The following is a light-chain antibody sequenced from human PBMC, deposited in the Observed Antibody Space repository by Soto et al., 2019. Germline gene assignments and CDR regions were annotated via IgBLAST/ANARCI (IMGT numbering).Light chain of an antibody. CDR2: EVS. CDR1: DVGGYNY. V-gene: IGLV2-14*01. Sequence: QSALTQPASVSGSPGQTITISCSDVGGYNYVSWYQHHPGKAPKLLIYEVSNRPSGISDRFSGSKSGNTASLTISGLQAEDEADYYCCSCPASSSTYVFGTGTKVTVL. J-gene: IGLJ1*01. CDR3: CSCPASSSTYV.